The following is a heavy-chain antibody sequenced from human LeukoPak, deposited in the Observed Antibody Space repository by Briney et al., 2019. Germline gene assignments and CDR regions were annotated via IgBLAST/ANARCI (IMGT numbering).Heavy chain of an antibody. D-gene: IGHD3-22*01. CDR2: VSGSGGST. CDR1: GFTFSTYA. Sequence: GGSLRLSRAASGFTFSTYAMSWVRQAPGKGLELVSSVSGSGGSTHYTDSVKGRFTISRDNSKNTLYLQMNSLRAEDTAVYYCANLGYTYIVVIHYWGQGTLVTASS. V-gene: IGHV3-23*01. CDR3: ANLGYTYIVVIHY. J-gene: IGHJ4*02.